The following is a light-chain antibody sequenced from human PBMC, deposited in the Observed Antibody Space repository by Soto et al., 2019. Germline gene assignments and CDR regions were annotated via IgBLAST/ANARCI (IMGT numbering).Light chain of an antibody. CDR1: SSNIGAGYD. J-gene: IGLJ2*01. Sequence: QSVLTQPPSVSGAPGQRVTISCTGSSSNIGAGYDVHWYHQLPGTAPKLLIYDNNNRPSGVPDRFSGSKSGTSASLAITGLQAEDEADYYCQSYDSSLSGSRVVFGGGTKLTVL. CDR2: DNN. V-gene: IGLV1-40*01. CDR3: QSYDSSLSGSRVV.